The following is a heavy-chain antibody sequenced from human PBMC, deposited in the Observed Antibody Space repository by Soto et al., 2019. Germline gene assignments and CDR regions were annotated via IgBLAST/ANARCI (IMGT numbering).Heavy chain of an antibody. CDR3: ARGVATITRFDY. J-gene: IGHJ4*02. CDR1: GGTFSSYA. Sequence: GASVKVSCKASGGTFSSYAISWVRQALGQGLEWMGGIIPIFGTANYAQKFQGRVTITADESTSTAYMELSSLRSEDTAVYYCARGVATITRFDYWGQGTLVTVSS. D-gene: IGHD5-12*01. CDR2: IIPIFGTA. V-gene: IGHV1-69*13.